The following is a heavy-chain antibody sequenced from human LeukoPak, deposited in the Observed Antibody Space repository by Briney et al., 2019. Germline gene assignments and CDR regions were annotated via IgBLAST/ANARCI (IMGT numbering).Heavy chain of an antibody. CDR2: IYYSGST. Sequence: SETLSLTCTVSGGSISSGDYYWSWIRQPPGKGLEWIGYIYYSGSTYYNPSLKSRVTISVDTSKNQFSLKLSSVTAADTAVYYCARESFMSGYDFRFDYWGQGTLVTVSS. D-gene: IGHD5-12*01. J-gene: IGHJ4*02. V-gene: IGHV4-30-4*01. CDR1: GGSISSGDYY. CDR3: ARESFMSGYDFRFDY.